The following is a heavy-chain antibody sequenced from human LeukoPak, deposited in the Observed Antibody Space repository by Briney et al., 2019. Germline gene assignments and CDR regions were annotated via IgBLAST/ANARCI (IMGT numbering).Heavy chain of an antibody. CDR2: INFNGGRT. CDR1: GFDFSSHG. CDR3: AKDSVAVAGSSPDY. Sequence: PGGSLRLSCAASGFDFSSHGMNWVRQAPGKGLEWVSTINFNGGRTYYADSVKGRFSVSRDNSKNTLYLQMNSLRAEDTAVYYCAKDSVAVAGSSPDYWGQGTLVTVSS. D-gene: IGHD6-19*01. V-gene: IGHV3-23*01. J-gene: IGHJ4*02.